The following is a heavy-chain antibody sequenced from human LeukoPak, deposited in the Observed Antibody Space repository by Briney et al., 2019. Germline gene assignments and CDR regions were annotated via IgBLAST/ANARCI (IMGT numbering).Heavy chain of an antibody. J-gene: IGHJ4*02. V-gene: IGHV1-69*04. D-gene: IGHD4-17*01. CDR2: IIPILGIA. CDR1: GGTFSSYA. CDR3: ARVAYGDYYFDY. Sequence: SVKVSCKASGGTFSSYAISWVRQAPGQGLEWMGRIIPILGIANYAQKFQGRVTITADKSTSTAYMELSSLRSEDTAVYYCARVAYGDYYFDYWGQGTLVTVSS.